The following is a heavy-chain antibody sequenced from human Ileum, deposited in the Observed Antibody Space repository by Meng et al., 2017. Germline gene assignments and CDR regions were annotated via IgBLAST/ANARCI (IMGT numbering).Heavy chain of an antibody. V-gene: IGHV3-15*01. CDR3: THHSQAGDD. Sequence: EVQLVESGGGLGKPGGSLRLSCAASGLFFPNAYMSWVRQAPGKGLEWLGRIQSKVDGGGTEYAVPLKGRIAITREDSKNEMYLEMTGLKTEDTAVYFCTHHSQAGDDWGQGTLVTVSS. D-gene: IGHD1-14*01. CDR1: GLFFPNAY. CDR2: IQSKVDGGGT. J-gene: IGHJ4*02.